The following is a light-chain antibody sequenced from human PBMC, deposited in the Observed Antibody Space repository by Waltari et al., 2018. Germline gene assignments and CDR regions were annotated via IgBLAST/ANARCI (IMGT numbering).Light chain of an antibody. CDR2: KTN. CDR3: LVYMGSGIWV. J-gene: IGLJ3*02. CDR1: SGSFSSTSY. Sequence: GTVTLTCALSSGSFSSTSYVSWYQQSPGQTPRTLVYKTNTRSNGVPDRFSGSILGSEAALTITGAQADDESNYYCLVYMGSGIWVFGGGTKLTV. V-gene: IGLV8-61*01.